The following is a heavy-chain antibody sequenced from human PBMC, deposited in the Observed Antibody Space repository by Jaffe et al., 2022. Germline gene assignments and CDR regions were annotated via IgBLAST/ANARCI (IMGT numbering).Heavy chain of an antibody. J-gene: IGHJ2*01. CDR3: ARGLGIRTRPPFRYRLGPGWYFDL. Sequence: QVQLVQSGAEVKKPGASVKVSCKASGYTFTSYDINWVRQATGQGLEWMGWMNPNSGNTGYAQKFQGRVTMTRNTSISTAYMELSSLRSEDTAVYYCARGLGIRTRPPFRYRLGPGWYFDLWGRGTLVTVSS. V-gene: IGHV1-8*01. D-gene: IGHD1-26*01. CDR2: MNPNSGNT. CDR1: GYTFTSYD.